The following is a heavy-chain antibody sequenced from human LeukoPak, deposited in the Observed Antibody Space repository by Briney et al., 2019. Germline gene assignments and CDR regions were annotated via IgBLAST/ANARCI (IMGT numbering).Heavy chain of an antibody. D-gene: IGHD6-13*01. CDR3: ARGYPLSTTAAGTYFQH. CDR1: GYTFTGYS. CDR2: INPNSGGT. Sequence: ASVKVSCKASGYTFTGYSMHWVRQAPGQGLEWMGWINPNSGGTNYAQKFQGRVTMTRETSISTAYMELSRLRSDDTAVYYCARGYPLSTTAAGTYFQHWGQGTLVTVSS. V-gene: IGHV1-2*02. J-gene: IGHJ1*01.